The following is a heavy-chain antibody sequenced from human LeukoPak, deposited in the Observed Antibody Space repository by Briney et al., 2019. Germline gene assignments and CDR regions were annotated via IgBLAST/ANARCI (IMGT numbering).Heavy chain of an antibody. CDR1: GFTFSSYW. J-gene: IGHJ5*02. CDR3: ARVEYDFWSGYYYDP. Sequence: PGGSLGLSCATSGFTFSSYWMSWVRQAPGKGLEWVANIKQDGSEKYYVDSVKGRFTISRDNAKNSLYLQMNSLRAEDTAVYYCARVEYDFWSGYYYDPWGQGTLVTVSS. CDR2: IKQDGSEK. V-gene: IGHV3-7*01. D-gene: IGHD3-3*01.